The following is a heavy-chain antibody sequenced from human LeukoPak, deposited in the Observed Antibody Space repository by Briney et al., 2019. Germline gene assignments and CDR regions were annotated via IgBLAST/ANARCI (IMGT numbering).Heavy chain of an antibody. Sequence: GESLKISCKGSGYRFTSDWIGWVRQMPGKGLEWMGIIYPGDSDTRYSPSFQGQVTISADKSVNTAYLQWSSLKASDTAMYYCARLHQALYYFDYWGQGTLVTVSS. J-gene: IGHJ4*02. CDR3: ARLHQALYYFDY. CDR1: GYRFTSDW. V-gene: IGHV5-51*01. CDR2: IYPGDSDT.